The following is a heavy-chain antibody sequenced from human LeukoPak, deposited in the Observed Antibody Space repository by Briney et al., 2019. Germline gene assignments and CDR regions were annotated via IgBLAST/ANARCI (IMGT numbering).Heavy chain of an antibody. V-gene: IGHV4-34*01. CDR2: INHSGST. J-gene: IGHJ5*02. CDR1: GGSFSGYY. Sequence: PSETLSLTCTVYGGSFSGYYWHWIRQPPGKGLEWIGEINHSGSTNYNPSLKSRVTISVDTSKNQFSLKLSSVTAADTAVYYCARRRFLEWLLGSWFDPWGQGTLVTVSS. D-gene: IGHD3-3*01. CDR3: ARRRFLEWLLGSWFDP.